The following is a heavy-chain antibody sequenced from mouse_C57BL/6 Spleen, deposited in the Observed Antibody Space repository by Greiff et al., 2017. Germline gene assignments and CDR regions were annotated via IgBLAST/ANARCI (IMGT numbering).Heavy chain of an antibody. CDR1: GYSFTGYY. J-gene: IGHJ2*01. CDR2: INPSTGGT. D-gene: IGHD4-1*01. Sequence: VQLQQSGPELVKPGASVKISCKASGYSFTGYYMNWVKQSPEKSLEWIGEINPSTGGTTYNQKFKAKATLTVDKSSSTAYMQLKSLTSEDSAVYYCARWGDWAFDYWGQGTTLTVSS. V-gene: IGHV1-42*01. CDR3: ARWGDWAFDY.